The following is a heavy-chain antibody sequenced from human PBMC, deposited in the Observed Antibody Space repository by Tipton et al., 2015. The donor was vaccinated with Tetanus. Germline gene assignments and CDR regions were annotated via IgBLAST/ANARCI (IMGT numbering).Heavy chain of an antibody. CDR2: IYFNGKT. Sequence: TLSLTCTISSGSLSAASYYWAWIRQPPGKGLEWIGNIYFNGKTEFNPALNSRATISADRPKKQFSLMLRSVTAADTAIYYCARRWSGNYPFDHWGLGTLVIVSS. CDR1: SGSLSAASYY. V-gene: IGHV4-39*01. CDR3: ARRWSGNYPFDH. J-gene: IGHJ4*01. D-gene: IGHD1-26*01.